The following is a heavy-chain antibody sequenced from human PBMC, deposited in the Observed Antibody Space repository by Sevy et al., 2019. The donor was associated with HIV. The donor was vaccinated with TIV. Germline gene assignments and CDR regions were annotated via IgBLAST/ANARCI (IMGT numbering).Heavy chain of an antibody. CDR2: IYYSGST. V-gene: IGHV4-30-4*01. J-gene: IGHJ4*02. Sequence: SETLSLTCTVSGGSISSADYYWNWIRQPPGKGLEWIGYIYYSGSTYYNPSLKSRVTISIDTSKNQFSLKLSSVTAADTAVYSCARAGYGYNHFDYWGQGTLVTVSS. CDR3: ARAGYGYNHFDY. D-gene: IGHD5-12*01. CDR1: GGSISSADYY.